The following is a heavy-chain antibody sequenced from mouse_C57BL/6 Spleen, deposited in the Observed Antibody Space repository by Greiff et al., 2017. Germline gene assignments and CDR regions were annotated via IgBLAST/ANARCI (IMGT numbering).Heavy chain of an antibody. J-gene: IGHJ2*01. CDR2: IYPGNSDT. Sequence: VQLQQSGTVLARPGASVKMSCKTSGYTFTSYWMHWVKQRPGQGLEWIGAIYPGNSDTSYNQKFKGKAKLTAVTSASTAYMELSSLTNEDSAVYYCTRRNDYDRGGYFDYWGQGTTLTVSS. V-gene: IGHV1-5*01. CDR1: GYTFTSYW. CDR3: TRRNDYDRGGYFDY. D-gene: IGHD2-4*01.